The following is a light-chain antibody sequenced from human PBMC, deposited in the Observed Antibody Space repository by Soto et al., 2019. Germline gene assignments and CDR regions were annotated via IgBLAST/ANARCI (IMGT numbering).Light chain of an antibody. V-gene: IGLV2-14*01. CDR2: EVS. J-gene: IGLJ3*02. Sequence: QSALTQPASMSGAPGQSITISCTGTSSDVGGHNYVSWYQQHPGKVPKLMIYEVSNRPSGISTRFSASKSGNTASLTISGLQAEDEADYYCSSYTTSSTLVFGGGTQLTVL. CDR3: SSYTTSSTLV. CDR1: SSDVGGHNY.